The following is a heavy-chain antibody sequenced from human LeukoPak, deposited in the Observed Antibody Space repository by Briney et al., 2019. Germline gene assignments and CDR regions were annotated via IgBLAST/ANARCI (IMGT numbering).Heavy chain of an antibody. J-gene: IGHJ4*02. Sequence: GGSLRLSCAASGFTFSDYYMSWIRQAPGKGLEWVSYISSSSSTIYYADSVKGRFTISRDNAKNSLYLQMNSLRAEDTAVYYCAREQDSSGYSFDYWGQGTLVTVSS. CDR3: AREQDSSGYSFDY. CDR1: GFTFSDYY. D-gene: IGHD3-22*01. V-gene: IGHV3-11*04. CDR2: ISSSSSTI.